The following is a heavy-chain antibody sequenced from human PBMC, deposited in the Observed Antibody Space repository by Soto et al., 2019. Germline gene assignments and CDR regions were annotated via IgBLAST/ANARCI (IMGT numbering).Heavy chain of an antibody. CDR1: GDSISGYY. D-gene: IGHD2-15*01. Sequence: SETLSLTCTVSGDSISGYYWSWIRQPPGKGLEWIGYIYYSGSTNYNPSLKSRVTISVDTSKDQFSLNLRSVTAADTAVYYCARERLFCPGGNCYCYFDYWGQGTLVTVSS. J-gene: IGHJ4*02. V-gene: IGHV4-59*01. CDR2: IYYSGST. CDR3: ARERLFCPGGNCYCYFDY.